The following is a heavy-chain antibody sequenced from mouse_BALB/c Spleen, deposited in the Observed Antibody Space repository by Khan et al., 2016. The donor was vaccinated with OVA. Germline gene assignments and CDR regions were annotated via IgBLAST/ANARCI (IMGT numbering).Heavy chain of an antibody. D-gene: IGHD2-3*01. Sequence: EVELVESGGGLVQPGGSLKLSCATSGFNFSDYYMYWVRQTPEKRLEWVAYISNRGSTTYYPDTVRGRFTISRDNAKNTLYLQMSRLKSEDTARYYCAREGDDGGLAYWGQGTLVTVSA. J-gene: IGHJ3*01. CDR2: ISNRGSTT. CDR1: GFNFSDYY. CDR3: AREGDDGGLAY. V-gene: IGHV5-12*02.